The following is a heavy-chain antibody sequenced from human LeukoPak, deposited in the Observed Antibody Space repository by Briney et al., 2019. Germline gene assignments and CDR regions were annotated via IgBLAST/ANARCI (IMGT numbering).Heavy chain of an antibody. D-gene: IGHD2-15*01. J-gene: IGHJ4*02. CDR3: AKDIEASI. CDR1: GFTFSDSA. Sequence: PGGSLRLSCAASGFTFSDSAMDWVRQAPGKGLEWVSLISHSGANTFYADSVKGRFSVSRDNSKNTMYLQMNSLRAEDTAVYYCAKDIEASIWDQGTLVAVSS. V-gene: IGHV3-23*01. CDR2: ISHSGANT.